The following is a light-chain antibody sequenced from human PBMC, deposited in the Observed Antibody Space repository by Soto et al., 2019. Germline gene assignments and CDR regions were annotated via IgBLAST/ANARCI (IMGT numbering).Light chain of an antibody. CDR3: TSWTTSTTMI. J-gene: IGLJ2*01. CDR2: DVS. V-gene: IGLV2-11*01. Sequence: QSVLTQPRSVSGSPGQSVTISCTGTSSDVGGYNYVSWYQQHPGKAPKLMIYDVSKRPSGVSNRFSGSKSGNTASLTISGLQAEDEADYYCTSWTTSTTMIFGGGTKVTVL. CDR1: SSDVGGYNY.